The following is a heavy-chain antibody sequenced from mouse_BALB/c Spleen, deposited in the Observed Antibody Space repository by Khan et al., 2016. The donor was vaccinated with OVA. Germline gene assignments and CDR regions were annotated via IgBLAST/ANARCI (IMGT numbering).Heavy chain of an antibody. CDR3: ARSYDYDVGGFAY. CDR2: IWTGGIT. Sequence: VQLQESGPGLVAPSQSLSITCTVSGFSLSNYGIYWVRQPPGKGLEWLAAIWTGGITNYNSALMSRLIISKENYKSQVFLKMNRLQNDETAIYYCARSYDYDVGGFAYWGQGTLVTVSA. J-gene: IGHJ3*01. CDR1: GFSLSNYG. D-gene: IGHD2-4*01. V-gene: IGHV2-9*02.